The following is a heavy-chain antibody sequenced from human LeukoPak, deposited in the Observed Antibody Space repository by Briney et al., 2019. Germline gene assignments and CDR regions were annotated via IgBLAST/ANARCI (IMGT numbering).Heavy chain of an antibody. CDR1: GGSISSGGYY. CDR2: IYHSGST. J-gene: IGHJ6*03. D-gene: IGHD3-3*01. V-gene: IGHV4-30-2*01. CDR3: ARDTDYDFWSGYYGPRAADYYYYMDV. Sequence: SETLSLTCTVSGGSISSGGYYWSWIRQPPGKGLEWIGYIYHSGSTYYNPSLKSRVTISVDRSKNQFSLKLSSVTAADTAVYYCARDTDYDFWSGYYGPRAADYYYYMDVWGKGTTVTVSS.